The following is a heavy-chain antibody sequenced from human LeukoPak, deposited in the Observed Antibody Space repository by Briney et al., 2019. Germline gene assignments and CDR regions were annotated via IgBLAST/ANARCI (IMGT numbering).Heavy chain of an antibody. CDR3: AKEQRYTYGYFFDY. J-gene: IGHJ4*02. CDR1: GLTFSSDW. V-gene: IGHV3-74*01. CDR2: INSDASTI. Sequence: QTGGSLRLSCAASGLTFSSDWMHWVRQVPGKGLVWVSRINSDASTINYADSVKGRFTISRDNAKNTLYLQMNNLRAEDTAVYYCAKEQRYTYGYFFDYWGQGTLVTVSS. D-gene: IGHD5-18*01.